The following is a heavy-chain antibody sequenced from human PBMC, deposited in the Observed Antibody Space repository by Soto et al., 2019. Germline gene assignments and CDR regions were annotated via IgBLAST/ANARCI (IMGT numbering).Heavy chain of an antibody. CDR3: ARSVHSLYGDYATYFDP. J-gene: IGHJ5*02. Sequence: ASVKVSCKALGGTFGRFGISWVRQAPGQGLEWMGGIIPTFTRANYAQKFQARVIITTDKSTSTAFMELTSLTSEDTAVYYCARSVHSLYGDYATYFDPWGQGTQVTVSS. CDR1: GGTFGRFG. D-gene: IGHD4-17*01. V-gene: IGHV1-69*05. CDR2: IIPTFTRA.